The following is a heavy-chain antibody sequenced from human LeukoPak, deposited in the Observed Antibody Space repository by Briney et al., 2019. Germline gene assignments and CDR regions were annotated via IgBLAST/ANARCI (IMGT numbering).Heavy chain of an antibody. J-gene: IGHJ4*02. CDR1: GFTFSSYG. CDR2: IWYDGSNK. CDR3: AKGSSQYCDY. Sequence: GGSLRLSCAASGFTFSSYGMHWVRQAPGKGLEWVAVIWYDGSNKYYADSVKGRFTISRDNSKDTLYLQMNRLRAEDTAVYYCAKGSSQYCDYWGQGTLVTVSS. V-gene: IGHV3-33*06.